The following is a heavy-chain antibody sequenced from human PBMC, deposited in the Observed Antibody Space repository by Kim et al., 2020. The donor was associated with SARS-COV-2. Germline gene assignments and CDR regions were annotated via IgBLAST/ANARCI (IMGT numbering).Heavy chain of an antibody. J-gene: IGHJ6*02. D-gene: IGHD1-26*01. V-gene: IGHV3-33*05. CDR1: GFTFSRYG. Sequence: GGSLRLSCTASGFTFSRYGMNWVRQAPGKGLDWVAVISHDGFNKYYGDSVKGRFIISRDNSKDTVYLQMSSLRAEDTALYYCARDQWELLARPFYGMDVWGQGTTVTVSS. CDR2: ISHDGFNK. CDR3: ARDQWELLARPFYGMDV.